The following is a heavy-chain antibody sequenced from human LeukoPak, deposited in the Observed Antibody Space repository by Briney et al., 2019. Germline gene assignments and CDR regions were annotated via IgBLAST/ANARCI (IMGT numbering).Heavy chain of an antibody. CDR2: FGPEDGET. CDR3: ATLTASYYGSGSYGHY. CDR1: GYTLTELS. J-gene: IGHJ4*02. D-gene: IGHD3-10*01. V-gene: IGHV1-24*01. Sequence: ASVKVSCKVSGYTLTELSMHWVRQAPGKGLEWMGGFGPEDGETIYAQKFQGRVTMTEDTSTDTAYMELSSLRSEDTAVYYCATLTASYYGSGSYGHYWGQGTLVTVSS.